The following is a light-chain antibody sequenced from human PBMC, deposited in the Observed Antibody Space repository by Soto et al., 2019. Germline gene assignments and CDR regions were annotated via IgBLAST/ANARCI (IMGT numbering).Light chain of an antibody. V-gene: IGKV3-20*01. CDR1: QSVSSSD. CDR2: GAS. J-gene: IGKJ2*01. CDR3: QQYGSPMYT. Sequence: EIVLTQSPGTLSLSPGERATLSCRASQSVSSSDLAWYQQKPGQDPRLLIYGASSRATGIPDRFSGSGSGTDFTLTISRLEPEDFAVYYCQQYGSPMYTFGQGTKLEIK.